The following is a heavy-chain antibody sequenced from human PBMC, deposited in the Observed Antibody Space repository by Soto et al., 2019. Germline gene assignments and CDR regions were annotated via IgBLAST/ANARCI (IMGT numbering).Heavy chain of an antibody. J-gene: IGHJ3*02. CDR1: GGSISSYY. CDR3: ARLPLPTTRRPHDAFYI. V-gene: IGHV4-59*08. CDR2: IYYSGST. D-gene: IGHD1-1*01. Sequence: SETLSLTCTVSGGSISSYYWSWIRQPPGKGLEWIGYIYYSGSTNYNPSLKSRVTISVDTSKNQFSLKLSSVTAADTAVYYCARLPLPTTRRPHDAFYIWGQGTMVTVSS.